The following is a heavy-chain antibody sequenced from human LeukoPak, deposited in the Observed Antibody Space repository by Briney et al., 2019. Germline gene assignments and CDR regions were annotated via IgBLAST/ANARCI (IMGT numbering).Heavy chain of an antibody. CDR1: GGSISSYY. V-gene: IGHV4-59*01. D-gene: IGHD4-17*01. CDR3: ARDLSYAMTTVTTGTGWFDP. J-gene: IGHJ5*02. Sequence: SETLSLTCTVSGGSISSYYWSWIRQPPGKGLGWIGYIYYSGSTNYNPSLKSRVTISVDTSKNQFSLKLRSVTAADTAIYYCARDLSYAMTTVTTGTGWFDPWGQGNLVIVSS. CDR2: IYYSGST.